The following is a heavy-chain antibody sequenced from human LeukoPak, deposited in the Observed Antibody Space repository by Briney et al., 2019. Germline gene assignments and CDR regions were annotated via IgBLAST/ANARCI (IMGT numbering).Heavy chain of an antibody. Sequence: PSETLSLTCTVSGGSISSYYWSWIRQPARKGLEWIGRIYTSGSTNYNPSLKSRVTMSVDTSKNQFPLKLSSVTAADTAVYYCARESGVIITPYYLDYWGQGTLVTVSS. V-gene: IGHV4-4*07. CDR2: IYTSGST. CDR3: ARESGVIITPYYLDY. D-gene: IGHD3-10*01. J-gene: IGHJ4*02. CDR1: GGSISSYY.